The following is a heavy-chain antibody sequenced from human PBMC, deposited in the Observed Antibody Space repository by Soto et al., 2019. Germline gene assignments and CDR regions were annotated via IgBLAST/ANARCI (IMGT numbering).Heavy chain of an antibody. J-gene: IGHJ5*02. V-gene: IGHV1-2*02. Sequence: GASVKVSCKASGFSFTGYYIHWLRQAPGQGLEWMGWINAHSGGTEYAQKFQGRVTLTRDTSIATAYLILTSLTSDDTALYYCAKDLTRQLAYWLDPWGQGTQVTVSS. CDR2: INAHSGGT. D-gene: IGHD6-6*01. CDR3: AKDLTRQLAYWLDP. CDR1: GFSFTGYY.